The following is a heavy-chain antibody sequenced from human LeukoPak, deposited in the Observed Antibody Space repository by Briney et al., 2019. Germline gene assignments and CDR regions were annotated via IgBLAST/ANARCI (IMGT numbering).Heavy chain of an antibody. J-gene: IGHJ1*01. CDR1: GFTFSSYG. V-gene: IGHV3-30*18. D-gene: IGHD3-3*01. Sequence: GGSLRLSCAASGFTFSSYGMHWVRQAPGKGLEWVAVISYDGSNKYYADSVKGRFTISRDNSKNTLYLQMNSLRAEDTAVYYCAKDRPIFGVVKSHFQHWGQGTLVTVSS. CDR2: ISYDGSNK. CDR3: AKDRPIFGVVKSHFQH.